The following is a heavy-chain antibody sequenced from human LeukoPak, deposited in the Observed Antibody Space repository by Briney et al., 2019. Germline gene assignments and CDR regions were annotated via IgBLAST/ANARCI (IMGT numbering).Heavy chain of an antibody. CDR1: GGTFSSYA. V-gene: IGHV1-69*05. J-gene: IGHJ4*02. CDR3: ARDSDTAMACFDY. Sequence: SVKVSCKXSGGTFSSYAISWVRQAPGQGLEWMGRIIPIFGTANYAQKFQGRVTITTDESTSTAYMELSSLRSEDTAVYYCARDSDTAMACFDYWGQGTLVTVSS. D-gene: IGHD5-18*01. CDR2: IIPIFGTA.